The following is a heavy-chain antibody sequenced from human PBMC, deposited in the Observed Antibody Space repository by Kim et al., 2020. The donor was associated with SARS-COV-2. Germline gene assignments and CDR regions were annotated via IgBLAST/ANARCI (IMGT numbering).Heavy chain of an antibody. J-gene: IGHJ4*02. Sequence: ASVKVSCKASGYTFTDHYIHWMRQAPGQGLEWMGEINPNDGGRKYAQKFQDRVTVTSDTSINTAFLELGRLTSDDTAVYYCARDQGPRDFDYWGQGTLVT. CDR1: GYTFTDHY. CDR3: ARDQGPRDFDY. V-gene: IGHV1-2*02. CDR2: INPNDGGR.